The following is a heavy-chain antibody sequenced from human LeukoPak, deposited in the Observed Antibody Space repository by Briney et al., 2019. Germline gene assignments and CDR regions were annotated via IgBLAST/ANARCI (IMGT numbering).Heavy chain of an antibody. CDR1: GFTFSGYA. D-gene: IGHD5-12*01. J-gene: IGHJ6*02. V-gene: IGHV3-23*01. CDR2: ISGSGGST. CDR3: AKDRPVYSGHDYMYYYYGMDV. Sequence: GGSLRLSCAASGFTFSGYAMSWVRQAPGKGLEWISAISGSGGSTHYADSVKGRFTISRDNSKNMLYLQMSSLRAEDTAVYYCAKDRPVYSGHDYMYYYYGMDVWGQGTTLTVSS.